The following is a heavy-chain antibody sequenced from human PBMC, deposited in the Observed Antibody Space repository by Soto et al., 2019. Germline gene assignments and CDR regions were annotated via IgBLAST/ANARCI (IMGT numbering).Heavy chain of an antibody. CDR1: GFTVSNYA. D-gene: IGHD2-2*01. CDR2: ISGSGGSS. V-gene: IGHV3-23*01. J-gene: IGHJ4*02. Sequence: EVQLLESGGGLVQPGGSRRLSCATSGFTVSNYAMSWVRQAPGKGLEWVSGISGSGGSSYYADSVKGRFTIPRDNSKNTLNLQMDSLRAEDTAVYYCAKKSTDSSGYSYYWGQGTVVTVSS. CDR3: AKKSTDSSGYSYY.